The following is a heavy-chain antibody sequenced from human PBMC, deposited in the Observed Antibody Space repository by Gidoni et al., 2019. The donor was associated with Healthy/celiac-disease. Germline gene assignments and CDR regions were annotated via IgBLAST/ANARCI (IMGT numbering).Heavy chain of an antibody. CDR1: GFTFSSYG. CDR3: AKDLGGFYGD. J-gene: IGHJ4*02. D-gene: IGHD4-17*01. Sequence: QVQLVESGGGVVQPGRSLRLSCAASGFTFSSYGMHWVRQAPGKGLEWVAVISYDGSNKYYADSVKGRFTISRDNSKNTLYLQMNSLRAEDTAVYYCAKDLGGFYGDWGQGTLVTVSS. CDR2: ISYDGSNK. V-gene: IGHV3-30*18.